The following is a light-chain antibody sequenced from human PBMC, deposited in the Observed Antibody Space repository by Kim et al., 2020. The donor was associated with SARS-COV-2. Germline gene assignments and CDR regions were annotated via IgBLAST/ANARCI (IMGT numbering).Light chain of an antibody. CDR3: QQSYSTPYT. CDR2: AAS. Sequence: DIQMTQSPSSLSASVGDRVTITCRASQSISYYLNWYQQKPGKAPKLLIYAASSLQSGVPSRFSGSGSGTDFTLTISSLQPEEFATYDCQQSYSTPYTFGQGTKLEI. J-gene: IGKJ2*01. CDR1: QSISYY. V-gene: IGKV1-39*01.